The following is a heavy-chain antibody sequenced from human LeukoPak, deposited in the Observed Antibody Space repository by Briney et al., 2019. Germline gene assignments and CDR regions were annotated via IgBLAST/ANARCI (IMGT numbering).Heavy chain of an antibody. CDR3: AAVPNANAWYWDDAFDI. CDR1: GGTFSSYE. D-gene: IGHD2-8*02. CDR2: IIPIFGTA. J-gene: IGHJ3*02. Sequence: SVKVSCKAYGGTFSSYEISWVRQAPGQGLEWMGGIIPIFGTANYAPKFQGRVTITADESTSTAYMEMSSLRSEDTAVYYCAAVPNANAWYWDDAFDIWGQGTMVTVSS. V-gene: IGHV1-69*13.